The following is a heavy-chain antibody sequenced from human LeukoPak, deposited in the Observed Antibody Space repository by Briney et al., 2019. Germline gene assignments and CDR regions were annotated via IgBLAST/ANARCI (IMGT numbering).Heavy chain of an antibody. CDR2: IYYSGST. Sequence: PSETLSLTCTVSGASFSDYYWSWIRQPPGKGLEWIAYIYYSGSTNYNPSLKSRVTISVDTSNNQFSLDLRSVTAADSAVYYCVRRVRYFGQNDYWGQETLVTVSS. D-gene: IGHD3-9*01. CDR3: VRRVRYFGQNDY. CDR1: GASFSDYY. V-gene: IGHV4-59*08. J-gene: IGHJ4*02.